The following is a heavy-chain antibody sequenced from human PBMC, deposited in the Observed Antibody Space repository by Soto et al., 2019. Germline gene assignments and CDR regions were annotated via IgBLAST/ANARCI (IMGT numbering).Heavy chain of an antibody. CDR1: GYTFTSYA. CDR3: ARSIVVVTALDY. CDR2: INAGNGNT. V-gene: IGHV1-3*05. Sequence: QVQLVQSGAEEKKPGASVKVSCKASGYTFTSYAMHWVRQAPGQRLEWMGWINAGNGNTKYSQKFQGRVTITRDTSAITAYMELSSLRSEDTAVYYCARSIVVVTALDYWGQGTLVTVS. J-gene: IGHJ4*02. D-gene: IGHD2-21*02.